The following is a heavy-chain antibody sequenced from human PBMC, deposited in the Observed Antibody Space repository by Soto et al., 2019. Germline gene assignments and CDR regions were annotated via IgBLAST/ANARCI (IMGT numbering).Heavy chain of an antibody. CDR2: VKDGGST. CDR3: ARGQEGIAATH. J-gene: IGHJ4*02. D-gene: IGHD5-12*01. Sequence: QVQLQQWGAGLLKPSETLSLTCTVNGGSLTGYYWSWIRQPPGKGLEWIGGVKDGGSTNYSPSLRGRVSISAAPATNHCSLRLNSVTAADTAVDFCARGQEGIAATHWDQGALVTVSS. CDR1: GGSLTGYY. V-gene: IGHV4-34*01.